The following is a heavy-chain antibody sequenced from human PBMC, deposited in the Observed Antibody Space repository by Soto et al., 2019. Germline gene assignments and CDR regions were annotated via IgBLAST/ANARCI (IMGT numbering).Heavy chain of an antibody. Sequence: SEALSVTCGVSGDSSTNYYWNWIRQPPGKGLEWIGSILYSGSTNYNPSLKSRVTISIDTSKNQIALKLTSVTAADTAVYYCARKFSGLYSGFGPWGQGVMVPVSS. V-gene: IGHV4-59*01. D-gene: IGHD6-19*01. CDR3: ARKFSGLYSGFGP. CDR1: GDSSTNYY. J-gene: IGHJ5*02. CDR2: ILYSGST.